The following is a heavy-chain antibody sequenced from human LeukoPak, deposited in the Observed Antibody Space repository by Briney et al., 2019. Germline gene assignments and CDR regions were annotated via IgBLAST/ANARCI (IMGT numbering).Heavy chain of an antibody. Sequence: ASVKVSCKASGGTFSSYAISWVRQAPRQGLEWMGGIIPIFGTANYAQKFQGRVTMTRDTSTSTVYMELSSLRSEDTAVYYCARDQDGSTSFHFDYWGQGTLVTVSS. CDR3: ARDQDGSTSFHFDY. CDR1: GGTFSSYA. V-gene: IGHV1-69*05. J-gene: IGHJ4*02. CDR2: IIPIFGTA. D-gene: IGHD2-2*01.